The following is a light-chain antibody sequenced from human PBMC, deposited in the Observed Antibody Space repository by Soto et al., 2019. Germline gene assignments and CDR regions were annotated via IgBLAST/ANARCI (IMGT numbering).Light chain of an antibody. V-gene: IGKV1-17*03. J-gene: IGKJ1*01. CDR2: AAS. CDR3: LQHGNSVQT. Sequence: PNRLIYAASHLHRGVPSRFSGSRSGTEFSLTISSLQPEDFATYYCLQHGNSVQTFGQGTKVDIK.